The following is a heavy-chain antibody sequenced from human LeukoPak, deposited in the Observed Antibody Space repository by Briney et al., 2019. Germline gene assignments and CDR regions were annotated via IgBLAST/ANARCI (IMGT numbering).Heavy chain of an antibody. CDR2: INPNSGAT. J-gene: IGHJ4*02. D-gene: IGHD3-22*01. CDR1: GYTFSGYF. V-gene: IGHV1-2*02. Sequence: ASVKVSCKASGYTFSGYFMHWVRQAPGQGLEWMGWINPNSGATNYAQKFQGRVTMTRDTSISTAYMELSRLRSDDTAVYYCARVRDSSGYYLPYFDYWGQGTLVTVSS. CDR3: ARVRDSSGYYLPYFDY.